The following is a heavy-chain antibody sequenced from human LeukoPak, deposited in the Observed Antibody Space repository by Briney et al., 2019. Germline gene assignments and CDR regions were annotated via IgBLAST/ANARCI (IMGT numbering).Heavy chain of an antibody. CDR2: ISGSGGST. CDR3: AKAYFPRSGRVVIDY. D-gene: IGHD2-21*01. Sequence: PGRSLRLSCAASGFTFSSYAMSWVRQAPGKGLEWVSAISGSGGSTYYADSVKGRFTISRDNSKNTLYLQMNSLRAEDTAVYYCAKAYFPRSGRVVIDYWGQGTLVTVSS. J-gene: IGHJ4*02. CDR1: GFTFSSYA. V-gene: IGHV3-23*01.